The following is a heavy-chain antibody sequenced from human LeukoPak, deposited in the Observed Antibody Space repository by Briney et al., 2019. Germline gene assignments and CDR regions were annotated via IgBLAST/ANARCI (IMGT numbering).Heavy chain of an antibody. D-gene: IGHD3-10*01. CDR1: GFTFSSHW. V-gene: IGHV3-7*01. J-gene: IGHJ4*02. CDR2: IKQDGSEK. Sequence: PGGSLRLSCAVSGFTFSSHWMSWVRQAPGKGLEWVANIKQDGSEKYYVDSVKGRFTISRDNAKNSLYLQMNSLRAEDTAVYYCARGGSNPDYWGQGTLVTVSS. CDR3: ARGGSNPDY.